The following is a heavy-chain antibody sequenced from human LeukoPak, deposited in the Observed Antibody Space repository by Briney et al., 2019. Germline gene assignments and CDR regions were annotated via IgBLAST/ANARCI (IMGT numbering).Heavy chain of an antibody. CDR3: AGDYRRAYYFDY. D-gene: IGHD4-4*01. J-gene: IGHJ4*02. CDR1: GFTFSSYW. CDR2: INSDGSST. Sequence: GGSLRLSCAASGFTFSSYWMHWVRQAPGKGLVWVSRINSDGSSTSYADSVKGRFTISRDNAKNTLYLQMNSLRAEDTAVYYCAGDYRRAYYFDYWGQGTLVTVSS. V-gene: IGHV3-74*01.